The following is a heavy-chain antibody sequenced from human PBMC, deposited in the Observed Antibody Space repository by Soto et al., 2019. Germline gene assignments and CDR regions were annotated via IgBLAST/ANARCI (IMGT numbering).Heavy chain of an antibody. V-gene: IGHV1-69*13. J-gene: IGHJ4*02. CDR3: ARDYIAAAGNGPLDY. CDR1: GGTFSSYA. D-gene: IGHD6-13*01. CDR2: IIPIFGTA. Sequence: GASVKVSCKASGGTFSSYAISCVRQAPGQGLEWMGGIIPIFGTANYAQKFQGRVTITADESTSTAYMELSSLRSEDTAVYYCARDYIAAAGNGPLDYWGQGTLVTVSS.